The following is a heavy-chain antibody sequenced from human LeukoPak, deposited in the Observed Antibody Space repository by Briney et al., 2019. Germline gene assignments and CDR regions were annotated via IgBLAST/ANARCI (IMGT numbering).Heavy chain of an antibody. CDR1: GGSVSSYY. Sequence: PSETLSLTCTVSGGSVSSYYWGWIRQPPGKGLAWIGYIYDSGSPKYNPSLKSRVTISIDTSKNQLSLKLSSVTAADTAVYYCARGYCSSTSCLRDYYGMDAWGQGTTVTVSS. V-gene: IGHV4-59*02. D-gene: IGHD2-2*01. CDR2: IYDSGSP. CDR3: ARGYCSSTSCLRDYYGMDA. J-gene: IGHJ6*02.